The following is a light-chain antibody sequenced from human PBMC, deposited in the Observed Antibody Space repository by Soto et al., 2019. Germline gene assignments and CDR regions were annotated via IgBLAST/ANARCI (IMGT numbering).Light chain of an antibody. CDR1: QSVSSSY. Sequence: EIVLTQSPGTLSLAPGERATLSCRASQSVSSSYLAWYQQKPGQAPRLLIYGASSRATGIPDRFSGSGSGTDFTLTISRLEPEDFAVYSSHQYRNSPQTFGQGTRLEIK. V-gene: IGKV3-20*01. J-gene: IGKJ5*01. CDR2: GAS. CDR3: HQYRNSPQT.